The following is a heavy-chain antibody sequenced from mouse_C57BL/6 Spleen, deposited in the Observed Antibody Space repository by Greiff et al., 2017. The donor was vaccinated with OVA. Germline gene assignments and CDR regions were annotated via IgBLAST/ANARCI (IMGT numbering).Heavy chain of an antibody. CDR3: ARSGYFDV. CDR2: IDPSDSYT. J-gene: IGHJ1*03. V-gene: IGHV1-69*01. CDR1: GYTFTSYW. Sequence: VQLQQPGAELVMPGASVKLSCKASGYTFTSYWMHWVKQRPGQGLEWIGEIDPSDSYTNYNQKFKGKSTLTVDKSSSTAYMQLSSLTSEDSAVYYCARSGYFDVWGTGTTVTVSS.